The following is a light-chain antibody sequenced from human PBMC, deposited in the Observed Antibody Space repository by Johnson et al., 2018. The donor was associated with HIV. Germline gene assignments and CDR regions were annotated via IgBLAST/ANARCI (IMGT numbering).Light chain of an antibody. CDR3: GTWDSSLSAHV. Sequence: QSVSTQPPSVSAAPGQKVTISCSGSSSNIGNNYVSWYQQLPGTAPKLLIYENNNRTPGIPDRFSGSKSGTSATLGLTGLQTGDAADYYCGTWDSSLSAHVFGTGTKVSVL. CDR2: ENN. V-gene: IGLV1-51*02. J-gene: IGLJ1*01. CDR1: SSNIGNNY.